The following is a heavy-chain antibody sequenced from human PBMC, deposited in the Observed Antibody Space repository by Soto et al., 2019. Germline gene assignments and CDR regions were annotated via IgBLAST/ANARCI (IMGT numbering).Heavy chain of an antibody. D-gene: IGHD3-9*01. V-gene: IGHV1-18*01. CDR3: ARHYDILTGYYGPDAFDI. J-gene: IGHJ3*02. CDR1: GYTLTSYG. CDR2: ISAYNGNT. Sequence: ASVKVSCKASGYTLTSYGLSWVRQAPGQGLEWMGWISAYNGNTNYAQKLQGRVTMTTGTLTSTAYMELRSLRSDDTALYYCARHYDILTGYYGPDAFDIWGQGTMVTV.